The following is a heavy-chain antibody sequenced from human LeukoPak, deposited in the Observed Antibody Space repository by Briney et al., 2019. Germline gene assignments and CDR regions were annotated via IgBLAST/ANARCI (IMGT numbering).Heavy chain of an antibody. CDR2: IRSKAYGETA. CDR1: GFTFGDYA. J-gene: IGHJ4*02. Sequence: QTGGSLRLSCTASGFTFGDYAMSWIRQAPGKGLEWVGFIRSKAYGETADYAASVKGRFTISRDDSKAIAYLQTNSLKTEDTAVYHCTRDRGAYNLYDYWGQGTLVTVSS. CDR3: TRDRGAYNLYDY. V-gene: IGHV3-49*03. D-gene: IGHD1-1*01.